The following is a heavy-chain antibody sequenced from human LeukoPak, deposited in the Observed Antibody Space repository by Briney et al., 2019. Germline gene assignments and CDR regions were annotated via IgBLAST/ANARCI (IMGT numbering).Heavy chain of an antibody. D-gene: IGHD5-12*01. V-gene: IGHV3-66*01. CDR3: ARGPSGYHNT. CDR2: NSGGST. CDR1: EFSVGSNY. J-gene: IGHJ4*02. Sequence: AGGSLRLSCAASEFSVGSNYMTWVRQAPGKGLEWVSLNSGGSTYYADSVKGRFTISRDNSKNTPYLQMNSLRAEDTAVYYCARGPSGYHNTGGQGTLVTVSS.